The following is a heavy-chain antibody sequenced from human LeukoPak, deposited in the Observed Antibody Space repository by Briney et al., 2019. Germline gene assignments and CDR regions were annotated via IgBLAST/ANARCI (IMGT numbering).Heavy chain of an antibody. D-gene: IGHD6-19*01. Sequence: ASVKVSCKASGYTFTSYYMHWVRQAPGQGLEWMGIINPSGGSTSYAQKFQGRVTITADKSTSTAYMELSSLRSEDTAVYYCAREYSSGWYVDWFDPWGQGTLVTVSS. CDR3: AREYSSGWYVDWFDP. V-gene: IGHV1-46*01. J-gene: IGHJ5*02. CDR2: INPSGGST. CDR1: GYTFTSYY.